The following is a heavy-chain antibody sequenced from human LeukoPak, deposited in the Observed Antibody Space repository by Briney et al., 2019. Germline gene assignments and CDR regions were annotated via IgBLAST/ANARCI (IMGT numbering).Heavy chain of an antibody. CDR1: GGSISSYY. D-gene: IGHD3-22*01. V-gene: IGHV4-4*09. J-gene: IGHJ5*02. CDR2: IYTSGST. CDR3: ARHGRWLNWFDP. Sequence: SETLSLTCIVSGGSISSYYWSWIRQPPGKGLEWIGYIYTSGSTNYNPSLKSRVTISVDTSKNQFSLKLSSVTAADTAVYYCARHGRWLNWFDPWGQGTLVTVSS.